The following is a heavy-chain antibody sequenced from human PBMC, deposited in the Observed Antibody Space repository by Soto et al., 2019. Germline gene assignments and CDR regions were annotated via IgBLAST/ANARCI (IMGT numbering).Heavy chain of an antibody. J-gene: IGHJ6*03. CDR1: GFTFSSYA. V-gene: IGHV3-23*01. CDR3: AKDRTAFVWCGLPGWYYMDV. CDR2: ISGSGGST. D-gene: IGHD3-3*01. Sequence: EVQLLESGGGLVQPGGSLRLSCAASGFTFSSYAMSWVRQAPGKGLEWVSAISGSGGSTYYADSVKGRFTISRDNSKNTLYLQMNSLRAEDTAVYYCAKDRTAFVWCGLPGWYYMDVWGKGTTVTVSS.